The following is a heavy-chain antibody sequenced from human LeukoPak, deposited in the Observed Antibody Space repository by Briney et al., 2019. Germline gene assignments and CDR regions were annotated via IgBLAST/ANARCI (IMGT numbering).Heavy chain of an antibody. CDR3: ARRIVGSGAYYYYYYMDV. CDR1: GGSISGYY. J-gene: IGHJ6*03. CDR2: IFYSGST. V-gene: IGHV4-59*01. Sequence: PSETLSLTCTVSGGSISGYYWSWIRQPPGKGLEWIGYIFYSGSTNYNPSLKSRVTISVDTSKNEFSLKLSSVTAADTAVYYCARRIVGSGAYYYYYYMDVWGKGTTVTVSS. D-gene: IGHD1-26*01.